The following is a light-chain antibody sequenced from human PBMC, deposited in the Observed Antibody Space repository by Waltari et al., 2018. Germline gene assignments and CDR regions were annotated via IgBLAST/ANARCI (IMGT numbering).Light chain of an antibody. CDR2: GAT. J-gene: IGKJ5*01. CDR1: QSVSGN. CDR3: QQYNNWPPIT. Sequence: EIVMTQSPATLSVSPGERATLSRRASQSVSGNLAWYQPKPGQAPRLLIDGATTGATGIPARFSGSGSGTEFTLTISSLQSEDFAVYYCQQYNNWPPITFGQGTRLEIK. V-gene: IGKV3D-15*01.